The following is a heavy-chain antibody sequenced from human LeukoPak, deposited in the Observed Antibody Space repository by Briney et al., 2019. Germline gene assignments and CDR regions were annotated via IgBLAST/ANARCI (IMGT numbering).Heavy chain of an antibody. CDR1: GDSIRSSDYY. CDR3: ARGMGYFDSSGYYHDYGMDV. D-gene: IGHD3-22*01. J-gene: IGHJ6*02. V-gene: IGHV4-39*07. Sequence: SETLSLTCTVSGDSIRSSDYYWGCIRQSPGKGLDWIGEINHSGSINYNPSLKSRFTISVDTSKNQFSLKLSSVTAADTAVYYCARGMGYFDSSGYYHDYGMDVWGQGTTVTVSS. CDR2: INHSGSI.